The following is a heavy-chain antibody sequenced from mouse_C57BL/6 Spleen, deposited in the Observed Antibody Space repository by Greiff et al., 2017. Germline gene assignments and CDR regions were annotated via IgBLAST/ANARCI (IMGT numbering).Heavy chain of an antibody. Sequence: VQGVESGAELVKPGASVKLSCKASGYTFTEYTIHWVKQRSGQGLEWIGWFYPGSGSIKYNEKFKDKATLTADKSSSTVYMELSRLTSEDSAVYFCARHEEGGLLEDYFDYWGQGTTLTVSS. J-gene: IGHJ2*01. V-gene: IGHV1-62-2*01. CDR1: GYTFTEYT. CDR2: FYPGSGSI. CDR3: ARHEEGGLLEDYFDY. D-gene: IGHD2-10*02.